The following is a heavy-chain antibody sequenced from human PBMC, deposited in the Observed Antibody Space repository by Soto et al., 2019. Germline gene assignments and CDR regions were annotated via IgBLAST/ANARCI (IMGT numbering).Heavy chain of an antibody. CDR1: GFTFSSHG. D-gene: IGHD6-13*01. Sequence: QVQLVESGGGVVQPGGSLRLSCAPSGFTFSSHGMHWVRQAPGKGLEWVSFMWYDGSNKYYAGSVKGRFTISRDNSKNTLCLQMNSLRAEDTAVYYCARDGQQTSPYAFDIWGQGTMVTVSS. V-gene: IGHV3-33*01. J-gene: IGHJ3*02. CDR3: ARDGQQTSPYAFDI. CDR2: MWYDGSNK.